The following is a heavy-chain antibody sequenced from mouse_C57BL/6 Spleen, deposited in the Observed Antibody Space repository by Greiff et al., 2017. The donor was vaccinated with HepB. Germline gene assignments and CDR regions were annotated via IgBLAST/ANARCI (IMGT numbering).Heavy chain of an antibody. D-gene: IGHD2-4*01. CDR3: ARPAYDFYFDY. CDR2: ISSVSSTI. CDR1: GFTFSDYG. J-gene: IGHJ2*01. Sequence: DVKLVESGGGLVTPGGSLKLSCAASGFTFSDYGMHWVRQAPEKGLEWVAYISSVSSTIYYADTVKGRFTISRDNAKNTLFLQMTSLRSEDTAMYYCARPAYDFYFDYWGQGTTPTVSS. V-gene: IGHV5-17*01.